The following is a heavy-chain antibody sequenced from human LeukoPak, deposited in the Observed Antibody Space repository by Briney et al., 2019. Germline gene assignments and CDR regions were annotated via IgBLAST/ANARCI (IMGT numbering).Heavy chain of an antibody. CDR2: IRFDGSEK. CDR1: GFTFSTYG. J-gene: IGHJ4*02. Sequence: TGGSLRLSCAASGFTFSTYGMHWVRQAPGKGLEWVAFIRFDGSEKHYADSVKGRFTISRDNSKNTLYLQMNSLRADDTAVYSCARDRLEALAGTRGFDYWGQGILVTVSS. CDR3: ARDRLEALAGTRGFDY. D-gene: IGHD6-19*01. V-gene: IGHV3-30*02.